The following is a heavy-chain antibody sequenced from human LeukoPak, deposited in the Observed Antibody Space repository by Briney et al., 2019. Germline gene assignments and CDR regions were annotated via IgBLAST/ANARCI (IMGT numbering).Heavy chain of an antibody. D-gene: IGHD3-22*01. V-gene: IGHV3-30*18. CDR1: GFTFSSYG. CDR3: AKEGVSGYYYEYYFDY. Sequence: PGRSLRLSCAASGFTFSSYGMRWVRQAPGKGLEWVAVISYDGSNKYYADSVKGRFTISRDNSKNTLYLQMNSLRAEDTAVYYCAKEGVSGYYYEYYFDYWGQGTLVTVSS. CDR2: ISYDGSNK. J-gene: IGHJ4*02.